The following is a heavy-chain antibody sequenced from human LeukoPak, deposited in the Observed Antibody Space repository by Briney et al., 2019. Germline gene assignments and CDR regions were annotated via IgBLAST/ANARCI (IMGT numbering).Heavy chain of an antibody. CDR1: GYTLTGYY. V-gene: IGHV1-2*02. CDR2: MNPNSGGT. J-gene: IGHJ5*02. D-gene: IGHD3-16*02. CDR3: ARYKLGLGELSLYDQ. Sequence: ASVKVSCKASGYTLTGYYMHWVRQAPGRGLEWMGWMNPNSGGTKYAQKFQGRVTMTRDTSISTAYMELSRLRSDDTAMYYCARYKLGLGELSLYDQWGQGTLVTVFS.